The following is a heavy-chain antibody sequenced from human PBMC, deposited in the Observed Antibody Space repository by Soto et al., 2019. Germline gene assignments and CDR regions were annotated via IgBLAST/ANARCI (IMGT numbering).Heavy chain of an antibody. V-gene: IGHV1-3*05. D-gene: IGHD6-19*01. J-gene: IGHJ4*02. Sequence: QVQLVQSGAEEKKPGASVKVSCKASGYTFTGYAMHWVRQAPGQRLEWMGWINAGNGNTKYSQKFQGRVTITRHTSASTAYMELIGLRSEDTAVYSCVRAVAVPADCDYWGQGTLVTVSP. CDR2: INAGNGNT. CDR1: GYTFTGYA. CDR3: VRAVAVPADCDY.